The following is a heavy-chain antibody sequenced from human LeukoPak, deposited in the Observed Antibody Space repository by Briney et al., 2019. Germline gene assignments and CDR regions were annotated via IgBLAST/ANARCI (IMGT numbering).Heavy chain of an antibody. J-gene: IGHJ4*02. Sequence: RLSCAASGFTFSNYWMHWVRQAPGKGLVWVSRINSDGSSTTYADSVKGRFTISRDNAKNTLYLQMNSLRADDTAVYYCARVYGDFDYWGQGTLVTVSS. CDR3: ARVYGDFDY. CDR2: INSDGSST. D-gene: IGHD4-17*01. V-gene: IGHV3-74*01. CDR1: GFTFSNYW.